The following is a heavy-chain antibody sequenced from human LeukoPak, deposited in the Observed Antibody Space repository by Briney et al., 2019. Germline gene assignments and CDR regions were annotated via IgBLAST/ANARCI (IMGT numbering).Heavy chain of an antibody. D-gene: IGHD5/OR15-5a*01. J-gene: IGHJ4*02. CDR2: IYYSGST. V-gene: IGHV4-59*08. CDR3: ARTNTIVYYFDY. Sequence: SETLSLTCTVSGGSISSYYWSWIRQPPGKGLEWIGYIYYSGSTNYNPSLKSRVTISVDTSKNQFSLKLSSVTAADTAVYYCARTNTIVYYFDYWGQGTLVTVSS. CDR1: GGSISSYY.